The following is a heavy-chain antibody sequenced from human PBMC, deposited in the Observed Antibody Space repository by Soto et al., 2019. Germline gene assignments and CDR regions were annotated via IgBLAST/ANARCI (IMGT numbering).Heavy chain of an antibody. CDR2: ISSSTSYV. CDR1: GFTFSRYG. J-gene: IGHJ5*01. CDR3: ARDPSEGRVGNWFES. V-gene: IGHV3-21*06. Sequence: EVQLVESGGGLVKPGGSLRLSCAASGFTFSRYGMNWLRQAPGKGLEWVASISSSTSYVYYADSVKGRFSTSRDNAKNILYLEMYALRTEDTAVYYCARDPSEGRVGNWFESWGQGTLATVSS. D-gene: IGHD2-2*01.